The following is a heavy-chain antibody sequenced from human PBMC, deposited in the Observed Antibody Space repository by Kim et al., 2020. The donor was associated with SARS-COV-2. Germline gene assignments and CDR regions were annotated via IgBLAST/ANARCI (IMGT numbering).Heavy chain of an antibody. CDR1: GFTISNAW. D-gene: IGHD6-13*01. CDR2: IKSKTDGGTT. J-gene: IGHJ6*03. CDR3: TTGIGAAGNAYYYYYMDV. Sequence: GGSLTLSCAASGFTISNAWMSWVRKAPGKGLEWVGRIKSKTDGGTTDYAAPVKSRFTISRDNSKNTLYLQMNSLRTEDTAVYYCTTGIGAAGNAYYYYYMDVWGKGTTVTVSS. V-gene: IGHV3-15*01.